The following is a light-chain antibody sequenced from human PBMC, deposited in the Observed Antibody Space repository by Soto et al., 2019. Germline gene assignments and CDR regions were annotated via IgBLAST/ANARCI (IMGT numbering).Light chain of an antibody. CDR2: GAS. CDR3: QQSYTSPVT. CDR1: QSISTY. Sequence: DIQMTQSPSSLSVSIGDIVTITCRASQSISTYLNWYEQKPGKAPNLLIYGASTLQSGVPSRFSGGGSGTYFTLTISGLQPEDFGSYYCQQSYTSPVTFGGGTKVDIK. J-gene: IGKJ4*01. V-gene: IGKV1-39*01.